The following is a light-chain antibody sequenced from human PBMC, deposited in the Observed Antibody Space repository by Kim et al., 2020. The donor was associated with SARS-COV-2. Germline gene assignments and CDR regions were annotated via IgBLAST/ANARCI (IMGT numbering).Light chain of an antibody. CDR2: TAS. CDR1: QSVSTH. V-gene: IGKV1-39*01. Sequence: DIQVTQSPSSLSASVGDRVSITCRTSQSVSTHLNWYQQKVGEAPKLLINTASTLQSGVPSRFRGSGSGTDFTLTISSLQPEDFATYYCQQTYNTPPTFGQGTKLEIK. CDR3: QQTYNTPPT. J-gene: IGKJ2*01.